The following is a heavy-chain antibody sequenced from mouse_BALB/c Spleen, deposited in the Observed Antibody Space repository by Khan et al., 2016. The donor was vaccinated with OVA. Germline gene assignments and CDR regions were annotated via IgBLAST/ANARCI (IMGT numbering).Heavy chain of an antibody. V-gene: IGHV1S136*01. CDR2: INPEIADT. J-gene: IGHJ3*01. CDR3: AREASSWDFSLPY. D-gene: IGHD4-1*01. Sequence: EVQLQESGPELVEPGASVKMSCKASGYTFTNYVIHWVKQKPGPGLEWIGYINPEIADTRYNEKFKGKATLTSDISSTTAYIDLSSLTSEDAAVYYSAREASSWDFSLPYWGQGTLVTVSA. CDR1: GYTFTNYV.